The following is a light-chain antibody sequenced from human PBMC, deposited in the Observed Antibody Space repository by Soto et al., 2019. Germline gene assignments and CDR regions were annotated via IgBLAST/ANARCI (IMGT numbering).Light chain of an antibody. V-gene: IGLV2-8*01. Sequence: QSVLTQPPSASGSPGQSVTISCTGTSSDIGAYIYVSWYQQHPGKAPKLMISEVSRRPSGVPERFSGSKSGNTASLTVSGLQADDEAHHYCSSYAGSKNFVFGTGTKSPS. CDR1: SSDIGAYIY. CDR3: SSYAGSKNFV. CDR2: EVS. J-gene: IGLJ1*01.